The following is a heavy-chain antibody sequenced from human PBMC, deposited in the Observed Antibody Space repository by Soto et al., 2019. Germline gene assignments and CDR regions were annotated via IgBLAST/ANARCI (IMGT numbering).Heavy chain of an antibody. CDR2: ISAYNGNT. J-gene: IGHJ5*02. Sequence: GASVKVSCKASGYTFTSYGISWVRQAPGQGLEWMGWISAYNGNTNYAQKLQGRVTMTTDTSTSTVYMELRSLRSDDTAVYYCARDINNYDFWWFDPWGQGTLVTVSS. CDR3: ARDINNYDFWWFDP. CDR1: GYTFTSYG. V-gene: IGHV1-18*01. D-gene: IGHD3-3*01.